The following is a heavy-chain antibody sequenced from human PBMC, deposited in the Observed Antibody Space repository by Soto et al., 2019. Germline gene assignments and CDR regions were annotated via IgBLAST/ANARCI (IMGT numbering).Heavy chain of an antibody. CDR3: AVMAGLVVSDEYGLAV. CDR2: IAYDGDKK. J-gene: IGHJ6*02. V-gene: IGHV3-30-3*01. D-gene: IGHD2-21*01. Sequence: QVHLVESGGGVVQPGRSLRLSCVASGFSFSDYSIHWVRQAPGKGLEWVAFIAYDGDKKFFEDSVKGRFNISRDNAKKTVFLQMTSLRPEDTAVFHCAVMAGLVVSDEYGLAVWGQGTTVTVSS. CDR1: GFSFSDYS.